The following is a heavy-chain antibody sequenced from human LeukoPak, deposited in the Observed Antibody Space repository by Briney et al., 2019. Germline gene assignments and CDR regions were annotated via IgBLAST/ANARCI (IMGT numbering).Heavy chain of an antibody. D-gene: IGHD3-3*01. CDR3: ARATADFWSALSALPNY. J-gene: IGHJ4*02. Sequence: PSETLSLTCAVYGGSFSGYYCTWLRQSPGKGLEWIGEVHHSRGTSYNPSLKGRVSMSLDTSEKQFSLKLTSVTDADTGVYYCARATADFWSALSALPNYWGQGTLVTVSS. CDR1: GGSFSGYY. V-gene: IGHV4-34*01. CDR2: VHHSRGT.